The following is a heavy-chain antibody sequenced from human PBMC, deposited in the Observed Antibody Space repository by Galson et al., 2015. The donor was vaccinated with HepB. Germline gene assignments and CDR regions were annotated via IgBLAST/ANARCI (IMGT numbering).Heavy chain of an antibody. V-gene: IGHV3-30*18. Sequence: SLRLSCAASGFTFSSYGMHWVRQAPGKGLEWVEVISYDGSNKYYADSVKGRFTISRDNSKNTLYLQMNSLRAEDTAVYYCAKGPSGGGYCSSTSCFVYYYYYYMDVWGKGTTVTVSS. CDR1: GFTFSSYG. CDR2: ISYDGSNK. D-gene: IGHD2-2*01. CDR3: AKGPSGGGYCSSTSCFVYYYYYYMDV. J-gene: IGHJ6*03.